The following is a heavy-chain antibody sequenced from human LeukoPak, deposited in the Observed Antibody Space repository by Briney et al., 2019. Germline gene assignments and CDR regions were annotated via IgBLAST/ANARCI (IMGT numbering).Heavy chain of an antibody. CDR2: INVYNGDT. D-gene: IGHD1-26*01. CDR3: ARTRGSVHLDY. Sequence: ASVKVSCRASGYTFSSYGISWVRQAPGQGLEWMGWINVYNGDTKYAQNVRGRVSMTTDTSTSTAYMDLRSLRSDDTAVYYCARTRGSVHLDYWGQGTLVTVSS. J-gene: IGHJ4*02. V-gene: IGHV1-18*01. CDR1: GYTFSSYG.